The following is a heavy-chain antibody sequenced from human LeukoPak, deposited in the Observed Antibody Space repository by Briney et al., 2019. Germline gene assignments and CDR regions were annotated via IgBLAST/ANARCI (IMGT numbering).Heavy chain of an antibody. CDR3: ARENGLYSNYDY. CDR1: GGSITGYS. D-gene: IGHD6-13*01. Sequence: SETLSLTCSVSGGSITGYSWSWIRQPAGKGLEWIGRIYTSGSTNYNPSLKSRVTMSVDTSKNQFSLKLTSVTAADTAVYYCARENGLYSNYDYWGQGTLVTVSS. V-gene: IGHV4-4*07. J-gene: IGHJ4*02. CDR2: IYTSGST.